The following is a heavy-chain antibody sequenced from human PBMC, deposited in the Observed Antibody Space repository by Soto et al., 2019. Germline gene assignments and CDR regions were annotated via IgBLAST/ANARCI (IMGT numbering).Heavy chain of an antibody. Sequence: GGSLRLSCAASGFTFSSYAMSWVRQAPGKGLEWVSAISGSGGSTYYADSVKGRFTISRDNSKNTLYLQMNSLRAEDTAVYYCRPPHSPDTAFDYWGQGTLVTVSS. V-gene: IGHV3-23*01. CDR1: GFTFSSYA. CDR3: RPPHSPDTAFDY. CDR2: ISGSGGST. J-gene: IGHJ4*02. D-gene: IGHD5-18*01.